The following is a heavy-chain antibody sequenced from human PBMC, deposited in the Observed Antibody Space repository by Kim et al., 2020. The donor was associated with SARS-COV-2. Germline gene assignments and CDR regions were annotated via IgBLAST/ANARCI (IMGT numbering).Heavy chain of an antibody. CDR1: SDSISNYY. Sequence: SETLSLTCSVSSDSISNYYWSWIRQPPGKGLEWIAYIYYDGRTNYNPSLKSRVTISVDTSKNQLSLKVTSVTAADTAVYYCARSAGNFWYFDLWGRGTLVTVSS. CDR3: ARSAGNFWYFDL. J-gene: IGHJ2*01. CDR2: IYYDGRT. V-gene: IGHV4-59*13. D-gene: IGHD6-13*01.